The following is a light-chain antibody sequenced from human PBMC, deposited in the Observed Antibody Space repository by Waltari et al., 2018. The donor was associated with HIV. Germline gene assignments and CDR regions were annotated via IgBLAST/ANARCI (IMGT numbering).Light chain of an antibody. CDR1: SWGNQY. CDR2: KDP. V-gene: IGLV3-25*03. J-gene: IGLJ3*02. CDR3: QSADTSGTYVRL. Sequence: SYEPTHPPSVSVSAGHTGRIICPGDSWGNQYGYWYQQKGGQAPVLLIYKDPKRSSGIPERFSGSGSGSTVTLTISGVQPEDEADYYWQSADTSGTYVRLFGGGSRLTVL.